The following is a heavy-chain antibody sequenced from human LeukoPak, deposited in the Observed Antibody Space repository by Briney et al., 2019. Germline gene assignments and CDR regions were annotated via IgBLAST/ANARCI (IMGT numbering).Heavy chain of an antibody. CDR1: GLTFNTYD. V-gene: IGHV3-30*18. D-gene: IGHD1-26*01. Sequence: GSSLRLSCGASGLTFNTYDMHWVRQPPPKGLEWVARVSYVGSIKYYADFVKGQFIISRDKSTNTLYLQMYSLRGEDAAVYYCAKDALRGGTYYYFHYWGQGPLVTVSS. J-gene: IGHJ4*02. CDR2: VSYVGSIK. CDR3: AKDALRGGTYYYFHY.